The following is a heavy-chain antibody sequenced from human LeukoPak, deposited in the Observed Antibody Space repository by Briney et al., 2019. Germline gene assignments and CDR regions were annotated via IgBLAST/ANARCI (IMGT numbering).Heavy chain of an antibody. Sequence: ASVKVSCKASGYTFTGYYMHWVRQAPGQGLEWMGRINPNSGGTNYAQKFQGRVTMTRDTSISTAYMELSRLRSDDTAVYYCARQLPSFIVVVSAADFDYWGQGTLVTVSS. CDR1: GYTFTGYY. CDR2: INPNSGGT. J-gene: IGHJ4*02. D-gene: IGHD2-2*01. V-gene: IGHV1-2*06. CDR3: ARQLPSFIVVVSAADFDY.